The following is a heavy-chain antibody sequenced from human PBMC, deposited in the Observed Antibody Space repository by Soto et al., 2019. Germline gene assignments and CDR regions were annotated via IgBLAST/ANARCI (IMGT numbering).Heavy chain of an antibody. J-gene: IGHJ4*02. CDR3: XSHEYIWGSYRYTGY. CDR2: IYYSGST. V-gene: IGHV4-39*01. CDR1: GGSTSTSVYY. D-gene: IGHD3-16*02. Sequence: PSETLSLTCTVSGGSTSTSVYYGGWIRQPPGKGLEWIGSIYYSGSTYYNPSLKSRVTISIDTSKNQFSLKMSSVTAADTAVYYCXSHEYIWGSYRYTGYWGPGTLVTVSS.